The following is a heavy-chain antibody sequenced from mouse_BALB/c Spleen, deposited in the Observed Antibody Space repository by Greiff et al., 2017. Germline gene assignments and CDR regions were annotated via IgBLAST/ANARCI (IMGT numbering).Heavy chain of an antibody. V-gene: IGHV5-6-5*01. J-gene: IGHJ3*01. Sequence: EVQGVESGGGLVKPGGSLKLSCAASGFTFSSYAMSWVRQTPEKRLEWVASISSGGSTYYPDSVKGRFTISRDNARNILYLQMSSLRSEDTAMYYCAREGEKNAWFAYWGQGTLVTVSA. CDR2: ISSGGST. CDR1: GFTFSSYA. CDR3: AREGEKNAWFAY.